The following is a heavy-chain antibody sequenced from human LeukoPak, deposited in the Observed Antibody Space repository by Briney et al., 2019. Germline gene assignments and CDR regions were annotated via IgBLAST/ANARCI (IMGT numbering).Heavy chain of an antibody. V-gene: IGHV3-23*01. J-gene: IGHJ4*02. CDR3: AKSPEVVPATVYYFDY. CDR2: LSGSGGST. CDR1: GFTFSSYA. Sequence: GGSLRLSCAASGFTFSSYAMSWVRQAPGKGLEWVSALSGSGGSTYYADSVKGRFTISRDNSKNTLYLQMNSLRAEDTAVYYCAKSPEVVPATVYYFDYWGQGTLVTASS. D-gene: IGHD2-2*01.